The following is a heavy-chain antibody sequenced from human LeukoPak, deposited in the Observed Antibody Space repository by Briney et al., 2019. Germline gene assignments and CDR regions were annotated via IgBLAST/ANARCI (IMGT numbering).Heavy chain of an antibody. V-gene: IGHV3-30*18. Sequence: GGSLRLSCAASGFTFSSYGMHWVRQAPGKGLEWVAVISYDGSNKYYADSVKGRFTISRDDSKNTLYLRMNSLRAEDTAVYYCAKDISMGERWLQSHFDYWGQGTLVTVSS. CDR2: ISYDGSNK. J-gene: IGHJ4*02. D-gene: IGHD5-24*01. CDR1: GFTFSSYG. CDR3: AKDISMGERWLQSHFDY.